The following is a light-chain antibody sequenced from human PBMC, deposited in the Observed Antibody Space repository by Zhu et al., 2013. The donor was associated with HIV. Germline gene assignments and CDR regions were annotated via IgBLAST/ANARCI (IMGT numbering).Light chain of an antibody. V-gene: IGKV1-27*01. Sequence: DIQMTQSPSTLSASVGDRVTITCRASQGISNWLAWYQQKAGKAPELLIYGASTLQSGVPSRFSGSGSGTDFTLTITSLQPEDVATYYCQKYNSAPWTFGQGTKVEIK. CDR1: QGISNW. CDR2: GAS. J-gene: IGKJ1*01. CDR3: QKYNSAPWT.